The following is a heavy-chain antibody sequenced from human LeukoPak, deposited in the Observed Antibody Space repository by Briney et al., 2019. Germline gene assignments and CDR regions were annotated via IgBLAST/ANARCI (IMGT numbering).Heavy chain of an antibody. CDR1: GVSISSYY. J-gene: IGHJ5*02. D-gene: IGHD6-13*01. CDR3: ARFSVAAAGTGWFDP. CDR2: IYYSGST. V-gene: IGHV4-59*01. Sequence: SETLSLTCTVSGVSISSYYWSWIRQPPGKGLELIGYIYYSGSTNYNPSLKSRVTISIDTSKNQLSLKLSSVTAADTAVHYCARFSVAAAGTGWFDPWGQGTLVTVSA.